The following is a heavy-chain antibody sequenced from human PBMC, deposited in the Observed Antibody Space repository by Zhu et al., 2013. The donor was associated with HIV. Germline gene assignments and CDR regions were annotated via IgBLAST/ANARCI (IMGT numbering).Heavy chain of an antibody. CDR2: IDPEDDET. V-gene: IGHV1-69-2*01. Sequence: EVHVVQSGAEVRKPGTTVTISCKVSGYTFTDFYIHWVRQAPVGGLEWVGLIDPEDDETTYAEKFRGRVTIIADKSMATVYLQLKYLRHEDTGIYYCAIGGFDPVGPGKPTHRLL. CDR3: AIGGFDP. CDR1: GYTFTDFY. D-gene: IGHD3-16*01. J-gene: IGHJ5*02.